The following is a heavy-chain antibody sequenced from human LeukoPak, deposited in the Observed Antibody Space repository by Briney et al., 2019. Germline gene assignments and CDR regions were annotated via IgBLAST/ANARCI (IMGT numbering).Heavy chain of an antibody. V-gene: IGHV3-30*04. D-gene: IGHD3-22*01. J-gene: IGHJ4*02. CDR3: ARQYYNTSGLNY. CDR2: VSYDGTDT. Sequence: PGGSLRLSCAASGFTFSSYNLHWVRQAPGQGLEWVTVVSYDGTDTYYTDSVKGRFTISRDNSKNTLYLQMNSLRAEDTAVYYCARQYYNTSGLNYWGQGTLVTVSS. CDR1: GFTFSSYN.